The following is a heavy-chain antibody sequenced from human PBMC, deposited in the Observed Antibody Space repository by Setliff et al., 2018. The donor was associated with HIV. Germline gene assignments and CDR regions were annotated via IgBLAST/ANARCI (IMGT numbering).Heavy chain of an antibody. J-gene: IGHJ4*02. CDR2: IRHDGNNQ. V-gene: IGHV3-30*02. Sequence: PGGSLRLSCAASGFTFSSYGMHWVRQAPGKGLEWVTFIRHDGNNQWYADSVKGRFSVSRDNSKNTVFLQMNSLRVEDTALYYCARGVPGICSGGTCYLEYWGQGALVTVSS. CDR3: ARGVPGICSGGTCYLEY. D-gene: IGHD2-15*01. CDR1: GFTFSSYG.